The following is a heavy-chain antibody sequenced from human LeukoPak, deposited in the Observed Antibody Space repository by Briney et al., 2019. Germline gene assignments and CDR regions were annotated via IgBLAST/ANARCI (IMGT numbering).Heavy chain of an antibody. D-gene: IGHD4-17*01. J-gene: IGHJ6*03. V-gene: IGHV3-23*01. Sequence: GGSLRLSCAASGFTFSSYAMSWVRQAPGKGLEWVSAISGSGGSTYYADSVKGRFTISRDNSKNTLYLQMNSLRAEDTAVYYCAEPDYGDKVSYYYYYYMDVWGKGTTVTVSS. CDR3: AEPDYGDKVSYYYYYYMDV. CDR1: GFTFSSYA. CDR2: ISGSGGST.